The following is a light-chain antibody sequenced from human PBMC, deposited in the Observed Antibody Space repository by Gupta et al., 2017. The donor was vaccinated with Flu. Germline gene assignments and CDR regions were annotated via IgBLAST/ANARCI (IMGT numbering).Light chain of an antibody. CDR2: AAS. V-gene: IGKV1-39*01. CDR1: QSISSY. CDR3: QHRDSTPRT. Sequence: PTFLFASVGDRVTITCRASQSISSYLNWYQQKPGKAPKLLIYAASSLKSGVPSRFSGSGSGTDFTLTISSLQPEDFATYYCQHRDSTPRTFGQGTKVEIK. J-gene: IGKJ1*01.